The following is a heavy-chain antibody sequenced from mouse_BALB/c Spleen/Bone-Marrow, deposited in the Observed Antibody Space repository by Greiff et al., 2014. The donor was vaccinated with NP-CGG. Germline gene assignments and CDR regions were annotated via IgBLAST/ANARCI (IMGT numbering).Heavy chain of an antibody. Sequence: QVQLQQSGPGLVQPSQSLSITCTVSGFSLTSYGVHWVRQSPGKGLEWLGVIWSGGSTAYYAAFISKLSISKDNSKSQVFFKMNSLQANDTAIYYCARNKDTTVGDYWGQGTTLTVSS. CDR1: GFSLTSYG. J-gene: IGHJ2*01. CDR2: IWSGGST. D-gene: IGHD1-1*01. CDR3: ARNKDTTVGDY. V-gene: IGHV2-2*02.